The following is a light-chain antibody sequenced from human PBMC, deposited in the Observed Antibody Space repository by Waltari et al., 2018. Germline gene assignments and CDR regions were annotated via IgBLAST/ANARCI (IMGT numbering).Light chain of an antibody. CDR3: MQGAHWPRT. V-gene: IGKV2-30*01. CDR1: QSLLFSDGKIY. J-gene: IGKJ1*01. CDR2: KVS. Sequence: DVVMTQSPLSLPVTVGQVASISCRSSQSLLFSDGKIYLNWFHQRPCQSPRRLIYKVSNRESGVPDRFSGSGSVTDFTLKITRVEAEDVGVYFCMQGAHWPRTFGQGTRVEI.